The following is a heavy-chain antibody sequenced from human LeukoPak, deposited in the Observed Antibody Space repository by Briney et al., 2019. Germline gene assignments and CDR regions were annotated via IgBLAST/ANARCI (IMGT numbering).Heavy chain of an antibody. V-gene: IGHV3-48*01. Sequence: GGSLRLSCAASGFTFSDYSMNWARQAPGKGLEWISYIGIDSGNTNYADSVKGRFTISGDKAKNSLYLQMNSLRVEDTAVYYCARDYKYAFDNWGQGTLVTVSS. CDR1: GFTFSDYS. J-gene: IGHJ4*02. D-gene: IGHD5-24*01. CDR3: ARDYKYAFDN. CDR2: IGIDSGNT.